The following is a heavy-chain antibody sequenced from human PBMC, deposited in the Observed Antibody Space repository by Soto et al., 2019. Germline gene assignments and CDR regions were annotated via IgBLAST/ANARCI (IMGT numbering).Heavy chain of an antibody. CDR1: GFAFNTYS. CDR2: INEDSTYI. D-gene: IGHD3-9*01. CDR3: VRDLGRYFRSGYMDL. J-gene: IGHJ6*03. V-gene: IGHV3-21*02. Sequence: EVQLVESGGGLVKPGGSLRLSCTASGFAFNTYSMNWVRQAPGKGLECVSSINEDSTYIYYADSLRGRINISRDNAKDSLFLQMNSRRTDDTAVYYCVRDLGRYFRSGYMDLWGDGATVTVSS.